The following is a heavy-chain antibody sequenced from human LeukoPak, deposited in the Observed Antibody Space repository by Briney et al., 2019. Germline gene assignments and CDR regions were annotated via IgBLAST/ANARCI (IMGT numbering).Heavy chain of an antibody. CDR2: VYSGGST. CDR1: EFTVSSYS. CDR3: AGGHGSGSYFNAYHL. Sequence: GGSLRLSCAASEFTVSSYSMSWVRQAPGKGLEWVSGVYSGGSTIYADSVKGRVIISRDSYKNTLYLQMNTLRAEDTAVYYCAGGHGSGSYFNAYHLWGQGTMVTVSS. D-gene: IGHD3-22*01. J-gene: IGHJ3*01. V-gene: IGHV3-53*01.